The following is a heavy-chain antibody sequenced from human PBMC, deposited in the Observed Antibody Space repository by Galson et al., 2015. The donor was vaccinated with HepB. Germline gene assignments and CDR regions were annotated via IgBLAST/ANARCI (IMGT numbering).Heavy chain of an antibody. CDR3: ARANDYGDYVPVAFDY. V-gene: IGHV4-59*08. D-gene: IGHD4-17*01. CDR2: IYYSGST. CDR1: GGSISSYY. Sequence: SETLSLTCTVSGGSISSYYWSWIRQPPGKGLEWIGYIYYSGSTNYNPSLKSRVTISVDTSKNQFSLKLSAVTAADTAVYYCARANDYGDYVPVAFDYWGQGTLVTVSS. J-gene: IGHJ4*02.